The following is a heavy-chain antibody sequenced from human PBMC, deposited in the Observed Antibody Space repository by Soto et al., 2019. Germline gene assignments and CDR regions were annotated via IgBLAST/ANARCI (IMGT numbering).Heavy chain of an antibody. CDR3: ARGHYYYDSSGYGDLDY. J-gene: IGHJ4*02. V-gene: IGHV1-18*04. Sequence: SVKVSCNASGYTFTSYGISWVRQAPGQGLEWMGWISAYNGNTNYAQKLQGRVTMTTDTSTSTAYMELRSLRSDDTAVYYCARGHYYYDSSGYGDLDYWGQGTLVTVYS. CDR2: ISAYNGNT. CDR1: GYTFTSYG. D-gene: IGHD3-22*01.